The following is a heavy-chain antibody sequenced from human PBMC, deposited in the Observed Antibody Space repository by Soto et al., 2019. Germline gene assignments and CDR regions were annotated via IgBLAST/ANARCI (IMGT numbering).Heavy chain of an antibody. D-gene: IGHD6-19*01. J-gene: IGHJ6*02. V-gene: IGHV2-70*01. CDR3: ARIPRTTVAGTNYHYYGMDG. CDR1: GFSLSTSGMC. Sequence: SGPTLVNPTQTLTLTCTFSGFSLSTSGMCVSWIRQPPGKALEWLALIDWDDDKYYSTSLKTRLTISKDTSKNQVVLTMTNMDPVDTATYYCARIPRTTVAGTNYHYYGMDGWGQGTTVTVSS. CDR2: IDWDDDK.